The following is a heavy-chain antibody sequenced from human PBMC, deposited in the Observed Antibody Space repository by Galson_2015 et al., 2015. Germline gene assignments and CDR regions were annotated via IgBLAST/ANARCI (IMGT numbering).Heavy chain of an antibody. Sequence: PALVKPTQTLTLPCTFSGFSLSTSGVAVGWIRQPPGKALEWLALIHWDDDKRSSPSLRSRLTITKDTSKNQVVLTMTNLDPLDTATYYCAHRGPATSANPPSFDYWGQGTLVTVSS. CDR2: IHWDDDK. CDR1: GFSLSTSGVA. J-gene: IGHJ4*02. CDR3: AHRGPATSANPPSFDY. D-gene: IGHD2-15*01. V-gene: IGHV2-5*02.